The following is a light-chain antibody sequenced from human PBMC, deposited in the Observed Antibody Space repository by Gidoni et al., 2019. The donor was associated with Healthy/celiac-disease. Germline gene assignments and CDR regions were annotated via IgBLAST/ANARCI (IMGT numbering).Light chain of an antibody. J-gene: IGKJ4*01. CDR1: QDISNY. CDR2: DSS. Sequence: DIQMTQSPSSLSASVGDRVIITCQASQDISNYLTWYQQKPGKAPKLLIYDSSNLETGVPSRFSGSGSGTDFTFTISSLQPEDIATYYCQQYDNLPLTFGGGTKVEIK. CDR3: QQYDNLPLT. V-gene: IGKV1-33*01.